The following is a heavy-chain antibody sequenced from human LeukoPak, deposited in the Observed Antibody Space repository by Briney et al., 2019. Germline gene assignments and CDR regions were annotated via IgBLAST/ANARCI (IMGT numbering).Heavy chain of an antibody. Sequence: GGSLRLSCAASGFTVSSNYMSWVRQAPGKGLERVSVIYSGGSTYYADSVKGRFTISRDNSKNTLYLQMNSLRAEDTAVYYCARDGTTSPYYYGMDVWGQGTTVTVSS. CDR3: ARDGTTSPYYYGMDV. J-gene: IGHJ6*02. V-gene: IGHV3-53*01. CDR2: IYSGGST. D-gene: IGHD1-7*01. CDR1: GFTVSSNY.